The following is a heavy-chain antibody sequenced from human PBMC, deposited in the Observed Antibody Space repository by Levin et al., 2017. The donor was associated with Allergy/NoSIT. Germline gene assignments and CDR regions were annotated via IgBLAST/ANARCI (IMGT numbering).Heavy chain of an antibody. V-gene: IGHV4-39*01. CDR1: GGSISSSSYY. CDR3: ARQTLGDSYGPTHLYFDY. CDR2: IYYSGST. D-gene: IGHD5-18*01. J-gene: IGHJ4*02. Sequence: SETLSLTCTVSGGSISSSSYYWGWIRQPPGKGLEWIGSIYYSGSTYYNPSLKSRVTISVDTSKNQFSLKLSSVTAADTAVYYCARQTLGDSYGPTHLYFDYWGQGTLVTVSS.